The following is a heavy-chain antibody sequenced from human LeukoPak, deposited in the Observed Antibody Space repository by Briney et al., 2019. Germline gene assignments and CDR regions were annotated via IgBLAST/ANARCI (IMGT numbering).Heavy chain of an antibody. J-gene: IGHJ4*02. CDR3: ARDLRSGSSWYVDY. Sequence: GGSLRLSCAASGFTFSSYAMGWVRQAPGKGLEWVSYISSSNSTIYYADSVKGRFTISRDNAKNSLYLQMNSLRAEDTAVYYCARDLRSGSSWYVDYWGQGTLVTVSS. CDR2: ISSSNSTI. V-gene: IGHV3-48*01. D-gene: IGHD6-13*01. CDR1: GFTFSSYA.